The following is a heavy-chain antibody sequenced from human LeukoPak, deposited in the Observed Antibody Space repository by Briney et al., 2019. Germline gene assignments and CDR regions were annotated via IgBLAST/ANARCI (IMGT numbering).Heavy chain of an antibody. Sequence: ASVKVSCKASGYTFTSYGISWVRQAPGQGLEWMGWISAYNGNANYAQKLQGRVTMTTDTSTSTAYMELRSLRSDDTAVYYCARRSGTGYYQYYFDYWGQGTLVTVSS. CDR3: ARRSGTGYYQYYFDY. V-gene: IGHV1-18*01. J-gene: IGHJ4*02. CDR1: GYTFTSYG. CDR2: ISAYNGNA. D-gene: IGHD3/OR15-3a*01.